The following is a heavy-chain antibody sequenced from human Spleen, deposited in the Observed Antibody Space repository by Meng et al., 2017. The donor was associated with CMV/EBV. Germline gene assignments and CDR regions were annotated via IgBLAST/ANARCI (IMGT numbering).Heavy chain of an antibody. J-gene: IGHJ4*02. CDR2: ISYDGSNQ. Sequence: AASGFTFSKFAVYWGRQAPGKGLEWVAGISYDGSNQYYADSVKGRFTVSRDNSKNTLYLQMNSLRAEDTAVYFCARGPSSWHFYFDYWGQGTLVTVSS. CDR3: ARGPSSWHFYFDY. CDR1: GFTFSKFA. V-gene: IGHV3-30*04. D-gene: IGHD6-13*01.